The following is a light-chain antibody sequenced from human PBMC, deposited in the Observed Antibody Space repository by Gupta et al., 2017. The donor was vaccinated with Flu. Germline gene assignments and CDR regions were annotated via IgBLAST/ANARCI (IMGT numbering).Light chain of an antibody. V-gene: IGKV1-5*03. CDR2: KAS. CDR3: QQYNSDPYT. J-gene: IGKJ2*01. Sequence: DIQMTQSPFTLSASLGDRVTITCRASQTIRDLLAWYQQKPGKAPNLLIFKASNLQIGVPSRFSGSGSGTEFTLTISSRQPDDSGTYYCQQYNSDPYTFGQGTSLEIK. CDR1: QTIRDL.